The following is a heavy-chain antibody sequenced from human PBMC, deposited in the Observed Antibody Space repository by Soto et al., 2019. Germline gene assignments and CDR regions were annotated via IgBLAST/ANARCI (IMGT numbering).Heavy chain of an antibody. CDR1: GFTFSSYA. D-gene: IGHD5-18*01. CDR3: AKEGAMVSYFDY. V-gene: IGHV3-23*01. CDR2: ISGSGGRT. Sequence: EVQRLESGGGLVQPGGSLRLSCAASGFTFSSYAMSWVRQAPGKGLEWVSGISGSGGRTYYADSVKGRFTISRDNSKNTLYLQMNSLRADDTAVYYCAKEGAMVSYFDYWGQGTLVTVSS. J-gene: IGHJ4*02.